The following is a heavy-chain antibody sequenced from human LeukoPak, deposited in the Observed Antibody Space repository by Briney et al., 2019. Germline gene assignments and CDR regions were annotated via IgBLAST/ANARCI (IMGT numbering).Heavy chain of an antibody. CDR3: TTEGDGYNGYYFDY. Sequence: GGSLRLSCAASGFTFSNAWMSWVRQAPGKGLEWVGRIKSKTGGGTTDYAAPVKGRFTISRDDSKNTLYLQMNSLKTEDTAVYYCTTEGDGYNGYYFDYWGQGTLVTVSS. CDR1: GFTFSNAW. CDR2: IKSKTGGGTT. J-gene: IGHJ4*02. D-gene: IGHD5-24*01. V-gene: IGHV3-15*01.